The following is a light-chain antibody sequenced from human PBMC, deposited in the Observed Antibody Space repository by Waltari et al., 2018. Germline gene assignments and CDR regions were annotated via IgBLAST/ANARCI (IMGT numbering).Light chain of an antibody. Sequence: EIVLTQSPGTLSLSPGERATLSCRASQSIGKYLVWYQQKPGQAPRLLIYDASIRATGIPDRFSGSGSGTDFSLTIPRLEPEDFAVYYCQKYVNLPATFGQGTKVQIK. CDR1: QSIGKY. CDR2: DAS. J-gene: IGKJ1*01. CDR3: QKYVNLPAT. V-gene: IGKV3-20*01.